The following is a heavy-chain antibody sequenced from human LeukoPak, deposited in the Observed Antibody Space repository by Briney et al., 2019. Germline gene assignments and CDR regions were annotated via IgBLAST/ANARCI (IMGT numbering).Heavy chain of an antibody. V-gene: IGHV3-7*04. J-gene: IGHJ4*02. CDR2: IKEDGSEN. Sequence: GGSLRLSCVASGFTFRDYWMSWVRQAPGKGLEWVANIKEDGSENYYVDSVRGRFTISRDNAKNSLYLQMNSLRTEDTAMYYCARAYAGGIFDSWGQGTLVTVSS. CDR1: GFTFRDYW. CDR3: ARAYAGGIFDS. D-gene: IGHD3-16*01.